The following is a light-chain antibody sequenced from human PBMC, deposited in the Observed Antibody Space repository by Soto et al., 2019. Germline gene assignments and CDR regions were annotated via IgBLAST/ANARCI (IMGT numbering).Light chain of an antibody. CDR1: ENVRTK. CDR3: QQYKNWPPMYT. CDR2: AAS. V-gene: IGKV3-15*01. Sequence: EIVMTQSPAILSVSPGEGVTLSCRASENVRTKVGWYQQKAGQAPRLLIYAASTRASGIPARFSGGGSGTEFSLTITSLQSEDFAIYYCQQYKNWPPMYTFGQGTRLEI. J-gene: IGKJ2*01.